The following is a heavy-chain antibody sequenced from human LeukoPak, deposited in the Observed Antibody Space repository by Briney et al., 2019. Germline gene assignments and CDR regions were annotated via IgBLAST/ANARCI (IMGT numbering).Heavy chain of an antibody. D-gene: IGHD3-22*01. J-gene: IGHJ6*02. Sequence: GRSLRLSCAASGFTFSSYAMHWVRQAPGKGLEWVAVISYDGSNKYYADSVKGRFTISRDNSKNTLYLQMNSLRAEDTAVYYCARGNYYDSSGYYVDYYYYYGMDVWGQGTTVTVSS. V-gene: IGHV3-30-3*01. CDR1: GFTFSSYA. CDR2: ISYDGSNK. CDR3: ARGNYYDSSGYYVDYYYYYGMDV.